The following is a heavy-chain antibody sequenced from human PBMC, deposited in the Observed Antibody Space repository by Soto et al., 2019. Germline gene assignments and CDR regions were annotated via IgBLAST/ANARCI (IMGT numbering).Heavy chain of an antibody. CDR2: ISSSSTI. CDR1: GFTFSSYS. Sequence: RRLSCAASGFTFSSYSMNWVRQAPGKGLEWVSYISSSSTIYYADSVKGRFTISRDNAKNSLYLQMNSLRDEDTAVYYCARDTRLDAFDIWGQGTMVTVSS. V-gene: IGHV3-48*02. J-gene: IGHJ3*02. CDR3: ARDTRLDAFDI.